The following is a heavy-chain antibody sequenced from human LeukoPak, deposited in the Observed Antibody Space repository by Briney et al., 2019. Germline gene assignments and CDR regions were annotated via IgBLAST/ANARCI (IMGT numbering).Heavy chain of an antibody. D-gene: IGHD3-3*01. J-gene: IGHJ3*02. V-gene: IGHV4-34*01. CDR1: GVSFSGYY. CDR2: INHSGNT. CDR3: ASILRFI. Sequence: SETLSLTCAVYGVSFSGYYWSWIRQPPGKGLEWIGEINHSGNTHYNPSLKGRVTMSVDTSKNQFSLKLTSVTAADTAVYYCASILRFIWGQGTMVTVSS.